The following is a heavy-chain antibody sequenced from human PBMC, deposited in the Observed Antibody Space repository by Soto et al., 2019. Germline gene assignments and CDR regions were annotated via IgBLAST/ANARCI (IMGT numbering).Heavy chain of an antibody. CDR3: ASDPSVEWELLSFSSYGMDV. V-gene: IGHV3-48*02. D-gene: IGHD1-26*01. J-gene: IGHJ6*02. CDR2: ISSSSSTI. CDR1: GFTFSSYS. Sequence: EVQLVESGGGLVQPGGSLRLSCAASGFTFSSYSMNWVRQAPGKGLEWVSDISSSSSTIYYADSVKGRFTISRDNAKNSLYLQMNSLRDEDTPVYYCASDPSVEWELLSFSSYGMDVWGQGTTVTVSS.